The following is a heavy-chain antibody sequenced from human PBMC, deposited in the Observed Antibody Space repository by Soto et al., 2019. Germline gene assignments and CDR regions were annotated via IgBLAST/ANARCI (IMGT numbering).Heavy chain of an antibody. CDR3: ARVAITIFGVVPDFDY. CDR2: ISAYNGNT. J-gene: IGHJ4*02. V-gene: IGHV1-18*01. CDR1: GYTFTSDG. D-gene: IGHD3-3*01. Sequence: ASVKGACKASGYTFTSDGISLVRLAPGQGLEWMGWISAYNGNTNYAQKLQGRVTMTTDTSTSTAYMELRSLRSDDTAVYYCARVAITIFGVVPDFDYWGQGTLVTVSS.